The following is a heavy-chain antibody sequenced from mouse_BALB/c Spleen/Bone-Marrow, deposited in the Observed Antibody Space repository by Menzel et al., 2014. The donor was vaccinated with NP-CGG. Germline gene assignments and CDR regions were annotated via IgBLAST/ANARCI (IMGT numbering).Heavy chain of an antibody. CDR3: ARLSYYGRFAY. V-gene: IGHV4-1*02. J-gene: IGHJ3*01. D-gene: IGHD1-1*01. Sequence: EVQLQHSGGGLVQPGGSLKLSCAASGFDFSRYWMSWVRQAPGKGLKWIGEINPDSSTINYTPSLKDKFIISRDNAKNTLYLQMSTVRSEDTALYYCARLSYYGRFAYWGQGTLVTVSA. CDR2: INPDSSTI. CDR1: GFDFSRYW.